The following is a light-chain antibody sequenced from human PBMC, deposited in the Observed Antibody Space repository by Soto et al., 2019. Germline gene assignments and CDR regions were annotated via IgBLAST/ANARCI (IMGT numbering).Light chain of an antibody. Sequence: QSVLTQPRPVSGSPGQSVAISCTGTSSDVGAYDYVSWYQQHPGKAPKLMIYDVTKRPSGVPDRFSGSKSGNTASLTISGLQPEDESDYYCCSYAGSPYVFGTGTKVTVL. CDR3: CSYAGSPYV. CDR2: DVT. CDR1: SSDVGAYDY. V-gene: IGLV2-11*01. J-gene: IGLJ1*01.